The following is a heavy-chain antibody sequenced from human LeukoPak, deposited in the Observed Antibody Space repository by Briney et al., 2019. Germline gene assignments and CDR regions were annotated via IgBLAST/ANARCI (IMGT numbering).Heavy chain of an antibody. Sequence: GGSLRLSCAASGFIFDDYGMSCVRQAPGKGLEWVSGINWNGGSTGYADSVKGRFTISRDNAKNSLYLQMNSLRAEDTALYYCARGYYYDSSGYYYGHAYWGQGTLVTVSS. V-gene: IGHV3-20*04. D-gene: IGHD3-22*01. CDR2: INWNGGST. J-gene: IGHJ4*02. CDR3: ARGYYYDSSGYYYGHAY. CDR1: GFIFDDYG.